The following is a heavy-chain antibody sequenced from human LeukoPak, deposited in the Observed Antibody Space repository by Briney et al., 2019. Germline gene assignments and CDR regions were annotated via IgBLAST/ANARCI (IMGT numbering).Heavy chain of an antibody. J-gene: IGHJ1*01. Sequence: PGGSLRLSCAASGFTFSDYYMSWIRQAPGKGLEWVSYISSSSSYTNYADSVKGRFTISRDNAKNSLYLQMNNLRAEDTAVYYCARDPTTTVTDLSEYFQYWGQGTLVTVSS. V-gene: IGHV3-11*06. D-gene: IGHD4-17*01. CDR2: ISSSSSYT. CDR1: GFTFSDYY. CDR3: ARDPTTTVTDLSEYFQY.